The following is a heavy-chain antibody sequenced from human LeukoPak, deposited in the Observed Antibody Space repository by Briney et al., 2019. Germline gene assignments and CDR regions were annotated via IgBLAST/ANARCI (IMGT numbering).Heavy chain of an antibody. D-gene: IGHD2-2*01. Sequence: PGGSLRLSCAASGFTFSSYAMHWVRQAPGKGPEWVAVISYDGSNKYYADSVKGRFTISRDNSKNTLYLQMNSLRAEDTAVYYCAKGGCSSTSCPSHYMDVWGKGTTVTVSS. V-gene: IGHV3-30*04. CDR1: GFTFSSYA. CDR3: AKGGCSSTSCPSHYMDV. CDR2: ISYDGSNK. J-gene: IGHJ6*03.